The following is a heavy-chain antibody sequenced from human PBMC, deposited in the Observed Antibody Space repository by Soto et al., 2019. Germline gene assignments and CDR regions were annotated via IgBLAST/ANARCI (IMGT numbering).Heavy chain of an antibody. V-gene: IGHV1-18*04. CDR2: ISGYNGNT. Sequence: ASVKVSCKASGYTFTSFQISWVRQAPGQGLEWMGCISGYNGNTNYAQKLQGRVTMTTDTSTSTAYMELRSLRSDDTAVYYCARATQADYWGQVTLVTVSS. J-gene: IGHJ4*02. CDR1: GYTFTSFQ. CDR3: ARATQADY.